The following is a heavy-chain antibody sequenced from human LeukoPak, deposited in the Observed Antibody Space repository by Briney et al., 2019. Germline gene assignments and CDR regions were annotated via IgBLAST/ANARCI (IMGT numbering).Heavy chain of an antibody. V-gene: IGHV4-38-2*02. Sequence: PSETLSLTCAVSGYSISSGYYWGWIRQPRGKGLEWIGSIYHSGSTYYNPSLKSRVTISVDTSKNQFSLKLSSVTAADTAVYYCARDVVRGVFDYWGQGTLVTVSS. D-gene: IGHD3-10*01. J-gene: IGHJ4*02. CDR3: ARDVVRGVFDY. CDR1: GYSISSGYY. CDR2: IYHSGST.